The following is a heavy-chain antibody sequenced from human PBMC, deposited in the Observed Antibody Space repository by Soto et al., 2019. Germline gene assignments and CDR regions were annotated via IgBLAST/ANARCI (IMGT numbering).Heavy chain of an antibody. D-gene: IGHD7-27*01. CDR2: IYYSGST. CDR3: ARGRPKLGIASGASK. CDR1: GGSISSSSYY. J-gene: IGHJ4*02. V-gene: IGHV4-39*07. Sequence: SETLSLTCTVSGGSISSSSYYWGWIRQPPGKGLEGIGRIYYSGSTYYNPSLKSRVTISVDTSKNQFSLKLSSVTAAATAVYYCARGRPKLGIASGASKWGQGTLVHVFS.